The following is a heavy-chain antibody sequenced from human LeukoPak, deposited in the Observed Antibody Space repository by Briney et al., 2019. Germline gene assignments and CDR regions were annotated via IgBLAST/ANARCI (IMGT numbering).Heavy chain of an antibody. CDR2: IGTAGDT. Sequence: PGGSLRLSCAASGFTFSSYDMHWVRQATGKGLERVSAIGTAGDTYYPGSVKGRFTISRENAKNSLYLQMNSLRAGDTAVYYCATTVAGTRWALGYWGQGTLVTVSS. V-gene: IGHV3-13*01. D-gene: IGHD6-19*01. CDR3: ATTVAGTRWALGY. J-gene: IGHJ4*02. CDR1: GFTFSSYD.